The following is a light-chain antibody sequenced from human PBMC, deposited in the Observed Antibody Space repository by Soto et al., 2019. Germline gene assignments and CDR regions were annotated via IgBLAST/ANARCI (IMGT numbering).Light chain of an antibody. Sequence: EIVMTQSPATLSVSPGERATLSCRASQSVSSDLVWYQQKPGQAPRLLISGGSNRAAGIPDRFRAGGSGTDFTLTISSLEPEDFGVYYCQQRSNWPPVTFGQGTRLEIK. CDR2: GGS. J-gene: IGKJ5*01. CDR3: QQRSNWPPVT. CDR1: QSVSSD. V-gene: IGKV3-11*01.